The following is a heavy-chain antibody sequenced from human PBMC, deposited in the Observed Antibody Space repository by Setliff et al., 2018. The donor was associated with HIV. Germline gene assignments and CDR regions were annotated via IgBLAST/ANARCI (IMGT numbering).Heavy chain of an antibody. CDR1: GDSVSSNNAA. CDR2: TYFRSKWYF. J-gene: IGHJ4*02. D-gene: IGHD6-19*01. Sequence: PSQTLSLPCAIPGDSVSSNNAAWNWIRQSPLRGLEWLGRTYFRSKWYFDYAVSVKSRIIINPDTSKNQFSLHLNSVTPEDTAVYYCARGSYGSVLLWGQGTLVTVSS. CDR3: ARGSYGSVLL. V-gene: IGHV6-1*01.